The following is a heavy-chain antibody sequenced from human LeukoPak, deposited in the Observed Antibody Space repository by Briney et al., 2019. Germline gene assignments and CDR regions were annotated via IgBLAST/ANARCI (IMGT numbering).Heavy chain of an antibody. CDR1: GGSISTYY. J-gene: IGHJ6*02. CDR3: ARDPEGEPPTYYYGMDV. V-gene: IGHV4-59*01. CDR2: IYYSGST. Sequence: PSETLSLTCTVSGGSISTYYWSWIRQPPGKGLDWIGYIYYSGSTNYNPSLKSRVTISVDTSKNQFSLKLSSVTAADTAVYYCARDPEGEPPTYYYGMDVWGQGTTVTVSS. D-gene: IGHD1-14*01.